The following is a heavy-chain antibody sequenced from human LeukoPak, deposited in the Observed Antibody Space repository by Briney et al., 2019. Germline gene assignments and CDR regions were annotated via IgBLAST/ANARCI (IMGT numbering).Heavy chain of an antibody. J-gene: IGHJ5*02. V-gene: IGHV3-30-3*01. D-gene: IGHD3-10*01. CDR2: ISYDGSNE. Sequence: GGSLRLSCAASGSTFSSYAMHWVRQAPGKGLEWVAVISYDGSNEYYADSVKGRFTISRDNSKNTLYLQMNSLRAEDTAVYYCARDWILLWFGELWDWFDPWGQGTLVTVSS. CDR3: ARDWILLWFGELWDWFDP. CDR1: GSTFSSYA.